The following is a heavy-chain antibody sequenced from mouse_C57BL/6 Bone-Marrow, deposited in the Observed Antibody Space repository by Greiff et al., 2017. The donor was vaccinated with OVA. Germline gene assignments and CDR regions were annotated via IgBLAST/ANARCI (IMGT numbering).Heavy chain of an antibody. Sequence: VQVVESGAELVKPGASVKISCKASGYAFSSYWMNWVKQRPGKGLEWIGQIYPGDGDTNYNGKLKGKATLTADKSSSTAYMQLSSLTSEDSAVYFCARGITTVVARGDYWGQGTTLTVSS. CDR3: ARGITTVVARGDY. CDR1: GYAFSSYW. CDR2: IYPGDGDT. D-gene: IGHD1-1*01. V-gene: IGHV1-80*01. J-gene: IGHJ2*01.